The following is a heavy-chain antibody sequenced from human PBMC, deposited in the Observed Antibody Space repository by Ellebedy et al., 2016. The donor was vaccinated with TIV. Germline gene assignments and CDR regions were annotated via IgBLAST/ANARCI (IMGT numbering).Heavy chain of an antibody. J-gene: IGHJ4*02. CDR2: INSDGSST. CDR1: GFTFSSYW. CDR3: AKDPDFSYGYSWYFDY. D-gene: IGHD5-18*01. V-gene: IGHV3-74*01. Sequence: GESLKISXAASGFTFSSYWMHWVRQAPGKGLVWVSRINSDGSSTSYADSVKGRFTISRDNAKNTLYLQMNSLRAEDTAVYYCAKDPDFSYGYSWYFDYWGQGTLVTVSS.